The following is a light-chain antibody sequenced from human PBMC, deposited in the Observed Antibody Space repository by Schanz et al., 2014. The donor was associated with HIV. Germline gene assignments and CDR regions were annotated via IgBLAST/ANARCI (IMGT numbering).Light chain of an antibody. CDR2: GAS. CDR3: QQYRSYSRT. Sequence: DIQMTQSPSTLSASVGDRVTITCRASQTIYSWLAWYQQKPGQAPRLLIYGASSRATGIPDRFSGSGSGTDFTLTISSLQPDDFATYYCQQYRSYSRTFGQGTKVEIK. V-gene: IGKV1-5*01. CDR1: QTIYSW. J-gene: IGKJ1*01.